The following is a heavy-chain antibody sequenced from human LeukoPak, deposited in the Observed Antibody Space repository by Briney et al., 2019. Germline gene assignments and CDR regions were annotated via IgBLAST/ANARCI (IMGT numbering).Heavy chain of an antibody. CDR3: AGHLRWFDY. V-gene: IGHV4-34*01. CDR2: INHSGST. CDR1: GGSFCGYY. Sequence: SETLSLTCAVYGGSFCGYYWSWIRQPPGKGLEWIGEINHSGSTNYNPSLKSRVTISVDTSKNQFSLKLSSVTAADTAVYYCAGHLRWFDYWGQGTLVTVSS. D-gene: IGHD4-23*01. J-gene: IGHJ4*02.